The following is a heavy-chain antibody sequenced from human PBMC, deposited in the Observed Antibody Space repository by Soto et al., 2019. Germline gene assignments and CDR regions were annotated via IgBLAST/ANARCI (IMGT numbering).Heavy chain of an antibody. CDR1: GGSFSGYY. J-gene: IGHJ6*02. D-gene: IGHD3-10*01. CDR3: AGAPLGDSGSNFKAQNVLYQFYGVDV. Sequence: SETLSLTCAVYGGSFSGYYWNWIRRPPGKGMEWSGEINDSGSTNYSPSLRSRVTISVATSKNQISLRLSSVTAADTAVYYCAGAPLGDSGSNFKAQNVLYQFYGVDVWGQVTTVTVSS. V-gene: IGHV4-34*01. CDR2: INDSGST.